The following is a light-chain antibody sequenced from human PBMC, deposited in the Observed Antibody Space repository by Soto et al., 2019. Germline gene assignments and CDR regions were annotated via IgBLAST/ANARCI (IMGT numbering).Light chain of an antibody. CDR3: QQYGYSPIT. CDR1: QSVSSY. J-gene: IGKJ5*01. CDR2: DAS. Sequence: ELVLTQSPATLSLSPGERATLSCRASQSVSSYLAWYQHKPRHAPRLLIYDASNRATGIPARFSGSGSGTDFTLPIRRLEPEDFVVYYCQQYGYSPITFGQGTRLEIK. V-gene: IGKV3-11*01.